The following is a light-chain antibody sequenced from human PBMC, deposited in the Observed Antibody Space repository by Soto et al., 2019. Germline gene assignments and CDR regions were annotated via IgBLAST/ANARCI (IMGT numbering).Light chain of an antibody. V-gene: IGLV2-14*01. CDR2: DVS. Sequence: QSVLSHPASVSWSPGHSITISCTGTSSDIDAYNYVSWYQQHPGKAPKLMIYDVSNRPSGISNRFSGSKSGNTASLTISGLQAEEEADYYCGSYTTSSNYVFGTGTKVTVL. CDR3: GSYTTSSNYV. CDR1: SSDIDAYNY. J-gene: IGLJ1*01.